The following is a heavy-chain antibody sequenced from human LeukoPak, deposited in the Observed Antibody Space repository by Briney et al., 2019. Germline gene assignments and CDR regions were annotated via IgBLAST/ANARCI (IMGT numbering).Heavy chain of an antibody. Sequence: PGGSLRLSCAASGFTFSNYWMSWVRQAPGKGLEWVANMNRDGSEKNYVDSIKGRFTISRDNAANSLYLQMNSLRVEDTAVYYCARDGGIIRFGGQDVWGQGTTVIVS. J-gene: IGHJ6*02. D-gene: IGHD3-16*01. CDR2: MNRDGSEK. V-gene: IGHV3-7*01. CDR3: ARDGGIIRFGGQDV. CDR1: GFTFSNYW.